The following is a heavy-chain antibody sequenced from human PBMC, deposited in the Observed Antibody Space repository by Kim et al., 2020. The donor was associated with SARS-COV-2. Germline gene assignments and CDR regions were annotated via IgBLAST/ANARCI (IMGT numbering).Heavy chain of an antibody. CDR3: TRGSLRKGVVY. CDR1: GFTFGDYA. CDR2: ISSKAYGGTT. Sequence: GGSLRLSCTASGFTFGDYAMSWVRQAPGKGLEWVGFISSKAYGGTTEYAASVKGRFTISRDDSKSIAYLQMNSLKTEDTAVYYCTRGSLRKGVVYWGQGTLVTVSS. J-gene: IGHJ4*02. V-gene: IGHV3-49*04. D-gene: IGHD2-21*01.